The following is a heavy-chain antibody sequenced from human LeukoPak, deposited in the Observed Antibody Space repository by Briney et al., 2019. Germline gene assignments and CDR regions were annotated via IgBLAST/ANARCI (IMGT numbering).Heavy chain of an antibody. CDR3: ARSSGYYFFDY. V-gene: IGHV4-59*01. Sequence: PSETLSLTCTVSGGSISSYYWSWIRQPPGKGLEWIGYIYYSGSTSYNPSLKSRVTISVDTSKNRFSLKLSSVTAADTAVYYCARSSGYYFFDYWGQGTLVTVSS. CDR1: GGSISSYY. CDR2: IYYSGST. J-gene: IGHJ4*02. D-gene: IGHD3-22*01.